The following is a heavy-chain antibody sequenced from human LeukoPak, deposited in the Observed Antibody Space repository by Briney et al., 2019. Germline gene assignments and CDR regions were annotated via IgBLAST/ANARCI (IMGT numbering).Heavy chain of an antibody. J-gene: IGHJ3*02. CDR3: ASWGYSSGWYDAFDI. D-gene: IGHD6-19*01. Sequence: GESLKISCKGSGYSFTSYWIGWVRQMPGKGLEWMGIIYPGDSDTRYSPSFQGQVTISADKSISTAYLQWSSLKASDTVMYYCASWGYSSGWYDAFDIWGQGTMVTVSS. CDR1: GYSFTSYW. V-gene: IGHV5-51*01. CDR2: IYPGDSDT.